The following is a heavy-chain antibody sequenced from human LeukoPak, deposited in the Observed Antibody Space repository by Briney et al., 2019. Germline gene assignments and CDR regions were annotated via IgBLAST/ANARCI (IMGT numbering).Heavy chain of an antibody. CDR1: GFTFSTYE. V-gene: IGHV3-48*03. J-gene: IGHJ6*03. D-gene: IGHD2-15*01. Sequence: GGSLRLSCVASGFTFSTYEMNWVRQAPGKGLEWVSYISSSGSTVYYADSVKGRFTISRDNAKNSLYLQMNSLRAEDTAVYYCARRKYCSGGSCPTNYYYYYMDVWGKGTTVTVSS. CDR2: ISSSGSTV. CDR3: ARRKYCSGGSCPTNYYYYYMDV.